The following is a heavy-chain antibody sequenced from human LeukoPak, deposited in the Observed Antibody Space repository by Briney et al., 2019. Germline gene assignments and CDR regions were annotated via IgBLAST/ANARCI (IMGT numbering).Heavy chain of an antibody. J-gene: IGHJ4*02. CDR3: ARLGRSSGY. Sequence: GGSLRLSCAASGFTFSSYAMHWVRQAPGKGLEWVAVISYDGSNKYYADSVKGRFTISRDNSKNTLYLQMNSLRAEDTAVYYCARLGRSSGYWGQGTLVTVSS. V-gene: IGHV3-30*04. CDR2: ISYDGSNK. D-gene: IGHD6-19*01. CDR1: GFTFSSYA.